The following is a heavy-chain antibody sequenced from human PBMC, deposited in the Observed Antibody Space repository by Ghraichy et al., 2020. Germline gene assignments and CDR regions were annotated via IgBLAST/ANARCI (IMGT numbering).Heavy chain of an antibody. J-gene: IGHJ4*02. V-gene: IGHV4-34*01. CDR3: ARGDNFHGDYGH. CDR2: INDSGST. CDR1: GGSFSDYF. D-gene: IGHD4-17*01. Sequence: SETLSLTCAVYGGSFSDYFWSWIRQPPGKGLEWIGEINDSGSTNYNPSLKSRVTISVDRSKNQFSLNLSSVTAADTAVYFCARGDNFHGDYGHWGQGTLVTVSS.